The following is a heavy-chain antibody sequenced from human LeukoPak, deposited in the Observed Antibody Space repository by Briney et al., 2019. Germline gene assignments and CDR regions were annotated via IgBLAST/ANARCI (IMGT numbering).Heavy chain of an antibody. D-gene: IGHD2-2*01. CDR1: GFTFSSYS. CDR3: AREDSTSTTPFFDY. J-gene: IGHJ4*02. V-gene: IGHV3-48*02. CDR2: ISSSSSTI. Sequence: GGSLRLSSAASGFTFSSYSMNWVRQAPGKGLEWVSYISSSSSTIYYADSVKGRFTISRDNAKNSLYLQMNSLRDEDTAVYYCAREDSTSTTPFFDYWGEGTLVSVSS.